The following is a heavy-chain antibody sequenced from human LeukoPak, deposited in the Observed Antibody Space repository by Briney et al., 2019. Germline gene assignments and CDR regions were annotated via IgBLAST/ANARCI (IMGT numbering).Heavy chain of an antibody. J-gene: IGHJ3*02. CDR3: ARLDYYDSSGYYGQAFDI. D-gene: IGHD3-22*01. CDR1: GGSISSYY. V-gene: IGHV4-59*01. Sequence: SETLSLTCTVSGGSISSYYWSWVRQPPGKGLEWIGYIYYSGSTNYNPSLKSRVTISVDTSKNQFSLKLSSVTAADTAVYYCARLDYYDSSGYYGQAFDIWGQGTMVTVSS. CDR2: IYYSGST.